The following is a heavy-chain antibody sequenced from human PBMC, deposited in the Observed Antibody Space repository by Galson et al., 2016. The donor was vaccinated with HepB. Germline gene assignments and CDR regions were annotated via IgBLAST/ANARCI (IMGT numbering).Heavy chain of an antibody. CDR3: ASVPVGGRGYGHYYYLDV. CDR1: GYTFTSYA. D-gene: IGHD5-18*01. Sequence: SVKVSCKASGYTFTSYAMHWVRQAPGQRLEWMGWINAGNGHTKYSQKFQGRVTITRDTAASTAYMALSSLRSEDTAVYYCASVPVGGRGYGHYYYLDVWGKRTTVTVSS. J-gene: IGHJ6*03. V-gene: IGHV1-3*01. CDR2: INAGNGHT.